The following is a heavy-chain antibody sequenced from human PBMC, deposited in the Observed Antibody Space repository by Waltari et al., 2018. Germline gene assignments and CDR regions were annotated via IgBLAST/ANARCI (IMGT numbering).Heavy chain of an antibody. Sequence: QVQLQQWGAGLLKPSETLSLTCDVYGGSFSGYYWSWIRQPPGKGLEWIGEINHSGSTNYNPSLKSRVTISVDTSKNQFSLKLSSVTAADTAVYYCARVGGGDGYNFEYFQHWGQGTLVTVSS. CDR3: ARVGGGDGYNFEYFQH. CDR1: GGSFSGYY. V-gene: IGHV4-34*01. J-gene: IGHJ1*01. D-gene: IGHD1-1*01. CDR2: INHSGST.